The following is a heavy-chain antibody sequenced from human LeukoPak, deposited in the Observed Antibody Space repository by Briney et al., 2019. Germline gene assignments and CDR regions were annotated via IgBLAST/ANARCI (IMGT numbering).Heavy chain of an antibody. CDR2: ISSSSSYI. CDR1: GFTFSSYS. D-gene: IGHD3-10*01. V-gene: IGHV3-21*04. CDR3: ARPYYYGSGSYYNSDWFDP. Sequence: PGGSLRLSCAASGFTFSSYSMNWVRQAPGKGLEWVSSISSSSSYIYYADSVKGRFTISRDNAKNSLYLQMNSLRAEDTAVYYCARPYYYGSGSYYNSDWFDPWGQGTLVTVSS. J-gene: IGHJ5*02.